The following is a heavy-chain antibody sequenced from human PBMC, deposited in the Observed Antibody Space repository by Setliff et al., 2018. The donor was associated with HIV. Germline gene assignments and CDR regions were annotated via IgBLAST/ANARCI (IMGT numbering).Heavy chain of an antibody. Sequence: ASVKVSCKASGYTFTSYYMHWVRQAPGQGLEWMGIINPSGGSTSYAQKFQGRVTMTRDTSTSTVYLELSSLRVEDTAVYFCARSRYQLLYDMDVWGKGTTVTVSS. CDR1: GYTFTSYY. CDR2: INPSGGST. D-gene: IGHD2-2*02. V-gene: IGHV1-46*01. CDR3: ARSRYQLLYDMDV. J-gene: IGHJ6*03.